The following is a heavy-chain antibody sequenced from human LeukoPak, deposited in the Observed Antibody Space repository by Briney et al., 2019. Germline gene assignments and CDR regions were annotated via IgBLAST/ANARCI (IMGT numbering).Heavy chain of an antibody. Sequence: ASVKVSCKVSEYTLTELSMHWVRQAPGKGLEWLGGFDPEDGEIIYAQKFQGRVTMSDDTSTDTAYMELGSLRSDDTAVDYCAADRGDYSGSYWTAFDIWGQGTMVTVSS. J-gene: IGHJ3*02. D-gene: IGHD1-26*01. CDR1: EYTLTELS. V-gene: IGHV1-24*01. CDR3: AADRGDYSGSYWTAFDI. CDR2: FDPEDGEI.